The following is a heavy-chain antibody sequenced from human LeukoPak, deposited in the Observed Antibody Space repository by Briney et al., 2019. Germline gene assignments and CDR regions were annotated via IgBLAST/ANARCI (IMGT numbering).Heavy chain of an antibody. D-gene: IGHD3-10*01. CDR1: GFTFSNAW. CDR2: IKSKTDGGTT. J-gene: IGHJ4*02. V-gene: IGHV3-15*01. Sequence: GGSLRLSCAASGFTFSNAWMSWVRQAPGKGLEWVGRIKSKTDGGTTDYAASVQGRFTISRDDSKNTLYLQMNSLKTVDTAVYYCTTYYGSTAWIDYWGQETLVTVSS. CDR3: TTYYGSTAWIDY.